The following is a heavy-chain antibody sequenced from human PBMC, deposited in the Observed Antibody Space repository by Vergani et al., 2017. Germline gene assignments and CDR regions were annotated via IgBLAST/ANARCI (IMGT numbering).Heavy chain of an antibody. Sequence: QVQLQESGPGLVRPSETLSLTCTVSGGSLSGYYWHWIRHTPGEGLEWIGYVEDSGYFNYNPSLKTRVSMSSDTSNNQFSLMLSSVTVADTAVYYCARSIVSRNPPDYFDNWGQGTLVTVSS. D-gene: IGHD1-14*01. CDR3: ARSIVSRNPPDYFDN. CDR2: VEDSGYF. V-gene: IGHV4-59*01. CDR1: GGSLSGYY. J-gene: IGHJ4*02.